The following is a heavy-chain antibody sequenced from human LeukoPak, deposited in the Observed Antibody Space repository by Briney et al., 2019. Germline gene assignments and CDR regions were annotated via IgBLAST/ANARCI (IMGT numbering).Heavy chain of an antibody. CDR1: GYTFTSYD. V-gene: IGHV1-8*01. CDR2: MNPNSGNT. Sequence: ASVKVSCKASGYTFTSYDINWVRQATGQGLEWMGWMNPNSGNTGHAQKFQGRDTMTRNTSISTAYMELSSLRSEDTAVYYCARGREDILTGYWRGDYYGMDVWGQGTTVTVSS. J-gene: IGHJ6*02. D-gene: IGHD3-9*01. CDR3: ARGREDILTGYWRGDYYGMDV.